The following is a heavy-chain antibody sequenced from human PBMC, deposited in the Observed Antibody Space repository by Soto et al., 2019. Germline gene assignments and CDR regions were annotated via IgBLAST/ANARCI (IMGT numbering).Heavy chain of an antibody. Sequence: SETLSLTCTISSAYIYNHNWTWIRQPPGKGLEWLGYMYSSGTPDYNPSLASRITMSRDTNTNHFSLRLTSVTAADTAVYFCARSYWDYSFFDYRSQGLQLTVSS. J-gene: IGHJ4*02. CDR2: MYSSGTP. CDR3: ARSYWDYSFFDY. V-gene: IGHV4-59*11. CDR1: SAYIYNHN. D-gene: IGHD4-4*01.